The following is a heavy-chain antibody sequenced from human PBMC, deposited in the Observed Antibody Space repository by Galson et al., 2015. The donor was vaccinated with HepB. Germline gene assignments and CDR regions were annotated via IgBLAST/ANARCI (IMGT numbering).Heavy chain of an antibody. Sequence: SVKVSCKASGGTFSSYAISWVRQAPGQGLEWMGGIIPIFGTANYAQKFQGRVTITADESTSTAYMELSSLRSEDTAVYYCARGGSGYKNWFDPWGQGTLVTVSS. CDR2: IIPIFGTA. V-gene: IGHV1-69*13. CDR3: ARGGSGYKNWFDP. J-gene: IGHJ5*02. CDR1: GGTFSSYA. D-gene: IGHD3-3*01.